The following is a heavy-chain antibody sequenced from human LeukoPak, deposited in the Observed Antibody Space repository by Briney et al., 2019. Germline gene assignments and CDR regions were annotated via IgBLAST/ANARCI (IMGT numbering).Heavy chain of an antibody. CDR2: ISSSSSYI. Sequence: GGSLRLSCAASGFTFSSYSMNWARQAPGKGLEWVSSISSSSSYIYYADSVKARFTISRDNAKNSLYLQMNSLRAEDTAVYYCARDAVAGTLRYYYYMDVWGKGTTVTVSS. CDR3: ARDAVAGTLRYYYYMDV. D-gene: IGHD6-19*01. CDR1: GFTFSSYS. J-gene: IGHJ6*03. V-gene: IGHV3-21*01.